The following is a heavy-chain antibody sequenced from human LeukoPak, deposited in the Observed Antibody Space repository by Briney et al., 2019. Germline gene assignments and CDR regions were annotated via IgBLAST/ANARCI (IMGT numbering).Heavy chain of an antibody. V-gene: IGHV3-7*01. CDR1: GFTFSAYW. CDR2: INEGGNVK. CDR3: ARDYLGIEDFWSGYAAH. J-gene: IGHJ4*02. D-gene: IGHD3-3*01. Sequence: PGGSLRLSCAASGFTFSAYWMTWVRQAPGKGLEWVANINEGGNVKFYVDSVKGRFTISRDNTKISLYLQMYSLRAEDTAVYYCARDYLGIEDFWSGYAAHWGQGTLVTVSS.